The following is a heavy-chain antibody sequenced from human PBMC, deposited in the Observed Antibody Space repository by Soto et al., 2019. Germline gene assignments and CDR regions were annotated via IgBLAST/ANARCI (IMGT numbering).Heavy chain of an antibody. D-gene: IGHD3-3*01. CDR3: ARSHYDFWSGYLVFYYYGMDV. CDR1: GGSFSGYY. V-gene: IGHV4-34*01. CDR2: INHSGST. J-gene: IGHJ6*02. Sequence: SETLSLTCAVYGGSFSGYYWSWIRQPPGKGLEWIGEINHSGSTNYNPSLKSRVTISVDTSKNQFSLKLSSVTAADTAVYYCARSHYDFWSGYLVFYYYGMDVWGQGTTVTVSS.